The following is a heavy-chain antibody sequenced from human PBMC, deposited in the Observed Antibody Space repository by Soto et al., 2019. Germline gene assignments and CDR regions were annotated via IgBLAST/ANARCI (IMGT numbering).Heavy chain of an antibody. D-gene: IGHD2-21*02. V-gene: IGHV4-59*01. CDR1: GGSISSYY. J-gene: IGHJ4*02. Sequence: SETLSLTCTVSGGSISSYYWSWIRQPPGKGLEWIGYIYYSGSTNYNPSLKSRVTISVDTSKNQFSLKLSSVTAADTAVYYCARLSYCGGDCYPFDYWGQGTLVTVSS. CDR2: IYYSGST. CDR3: ARLSYCGGDCYPFDY.